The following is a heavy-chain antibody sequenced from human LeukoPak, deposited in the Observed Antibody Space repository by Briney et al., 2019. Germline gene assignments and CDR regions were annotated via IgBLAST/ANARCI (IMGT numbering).Heavy chain of an antibody. CDR3: AKEGPIAVAGYFDY. CDR2: ITGDGGRT. Sequence: GGSLRLSCAASGFTFSNYAMHWVRQAPGKGLEWVSLITGDGGRTYYADSVKGRFTISRDNSKNSLYLQMNSLRTEDTALYYCAKEGPIAVAGYFDYWGQGTLVTVSS. CDR1: GFTFSNYA. D-gene: IGHD6-19*01. J-gene: IGHJ4*02. V-gene: IGHV3-43*02.